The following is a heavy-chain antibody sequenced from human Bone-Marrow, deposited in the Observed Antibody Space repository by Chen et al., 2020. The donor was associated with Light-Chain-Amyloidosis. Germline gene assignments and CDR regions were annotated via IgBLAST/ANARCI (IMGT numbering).Heavy chain of an antibody. CDR2: TLNKANKYTA. Sequence: DVLLVESGGGLVQPGGSLRLSCAVSGFPFSDYVMDWVRQAPGNGLEWVGRTLNKANKYTAKYAASVKGRFTISRDDSEDTLYLEMNSLKTEDTAVYYCVRDNWGSYDYWGQGTLVTVSS. CDR1: GFPFSDYV. J-gene: IGHJ4*02. CDR3: VRDNWGSYDY. D-gene: IGHD7-27*01. V-gene: IGHV3-72*01.